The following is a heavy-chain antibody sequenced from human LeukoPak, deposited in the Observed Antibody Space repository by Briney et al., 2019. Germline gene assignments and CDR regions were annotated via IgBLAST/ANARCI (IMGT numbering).Heavy chain of an antibody. D-gene: IGHD3-22*01. J-gene: IGHJ2*01. CDR1: GGSISSYY. CDR2: IYYSGST. V-gene: IGHV4-39*01. Sequence: TSETLSLTCTVSGGSISSYYWGWIRQPPGKGLEWIGSIYYSGSTYYNPSLKSRVTISVDTSKNQFSLKLSSVTAADTAVYYCARMDYYDSSGLGWYFDLWGRGTLVTVSS. CDR3: ARMDYYDSSGLGWYFDL.